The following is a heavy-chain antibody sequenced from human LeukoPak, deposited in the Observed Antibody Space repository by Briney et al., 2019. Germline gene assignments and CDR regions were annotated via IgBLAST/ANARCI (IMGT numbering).Heavy chain of an antibody. CDR1: GFSFSSYA. J-gene: IGHJ4*02. CDR3: ARDMGITGADDS. Sequence: GGSLRLSCAASGFSFSSYAMNWVRQAPGEGLEWVSYISSSSSVIYYAESVKGRFTISRDNVRNSLFLQMNSLRVDDTAVYYCARDMGITGADDSWGQGTLVTVSS. D-gene: IGHD6-13*01. CDR2: ISSSSSVI. V-gene: IGHV3-48*01.